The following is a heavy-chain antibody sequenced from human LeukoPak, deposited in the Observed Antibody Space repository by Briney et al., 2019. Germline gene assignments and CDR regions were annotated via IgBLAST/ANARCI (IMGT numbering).Heavy chain of an antibody. CDR2: INHSGST. CDR1: GGSFSGYY. V-gene: IGHV4-34*01. CDR3: ARTPWPDYYGSGSRIQNWFDP. J-gene: IGHJ5*02. Sequence: SETLSLTCAVYGGSFSGYYWSWIRQPPGKGLEWIGEINHSGSTNYNPSLKSRVTISVGTSKNQFSLKLSSETAADTAVYYCARTPWPDYYGSGSRIQNWFDPWGQGTLVTVSS. D-gene: IGHD3-10*01.